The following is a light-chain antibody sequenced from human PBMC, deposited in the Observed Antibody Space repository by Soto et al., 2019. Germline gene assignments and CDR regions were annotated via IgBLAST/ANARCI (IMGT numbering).Light chain of an antibody. CDR3: QAWDSSTVV. J-gene: IGLJ2*01. V-gene: IGLV3-1*01. CDR1: KLGDKY. CDR2: QDS. Sequence: SYELTQPPSVSVSPGQTASITCPGDKLGDKYACWYQQKPGQSPVVVIYQDSKRPSGIPERLSGSKSGNTATLTISGTQAMDEADYYCQAWDSSTVVFGGGTKLTVL.